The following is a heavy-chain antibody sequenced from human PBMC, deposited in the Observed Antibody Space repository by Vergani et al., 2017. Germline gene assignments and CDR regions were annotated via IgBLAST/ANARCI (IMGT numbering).Heavy chain of an antibody. D-gene: IGHD6-19*01. Sequence: QVQLVQSGAEVKKPGSSVKVFCKASGGTFSSYAISWVRQAPGQGLEWMGGIIPIFGTANYAQKFQGRVTNTADKSTSTAYMELSSLRSEATAVYYRARAAGYSSGWYRMDVWGQGTTVTVSS. CDR3: ARAAGYSSGWYRMDV. V-gene: IGHV1-69*06. CDR1: GGTFSSYA. J-gene: IGHJ6*02. CDR2: IIPIFGTA.